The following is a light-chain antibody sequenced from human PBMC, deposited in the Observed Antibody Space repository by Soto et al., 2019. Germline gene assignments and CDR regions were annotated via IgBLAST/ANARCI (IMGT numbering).Light chain of an antibody. J-gene: IGKJ4*01. CDR2: AAS. V-gene: IGKV1-39*01. Sequence: DIQMTQSPSSLSASVGDRVTITCRASQSISSYLNWYQQKPGKAPKLLIYAASSLQSGVPSRFSGSGSGTDFTLTINSLHPDDIAVYYCQQSYSTPLTFGGGTKVQIK. CDR1: QSISSY. CDR3: QQSYSTPLT.